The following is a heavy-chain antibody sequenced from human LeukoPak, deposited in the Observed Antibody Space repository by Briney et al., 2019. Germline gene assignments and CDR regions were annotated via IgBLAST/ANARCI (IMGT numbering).Heavy chain of an antibody. Sequence: GGSLRLSCAASGFTFDDYAMHWVRQGPGKGLEWVSGISWNSGSIGYADSVKGRFTISRDNAKNSLYLQMNSLRAEDTALYYCAKDIGYGGDYYFDYWGQGTLVTVSS. V-gene: IGHV3-9*01. CDR1: GFTFDDYA. D-gene: IGHD4-23*01. CDR2: ISWNSGSI. CDR3: AKDIGYGGDYYFDY. J-gene: IGHJ4*02.